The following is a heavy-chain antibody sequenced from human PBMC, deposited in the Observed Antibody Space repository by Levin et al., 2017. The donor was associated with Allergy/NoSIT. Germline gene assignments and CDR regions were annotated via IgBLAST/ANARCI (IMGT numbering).Heavy chain of an antibody. J-gene: IGHJ3*02. CDR1: GFTFSSNW. CDR3: ARSRDYGGSAFAFDI. D-gene: IGHD4-17*01. V-gene: IGHV3-74*01. Sequence: GGSLRLSCAASGFTFSSNWMHWVRQAPGKGLVWVSRIKSDGSSTSYADSVKGRFTISRDNAKNTLYLQMNSLRAEDTALYFCARSRDYGGSAFAFDIWGQGTMVTVSS. CDR2: IKSDGSST.